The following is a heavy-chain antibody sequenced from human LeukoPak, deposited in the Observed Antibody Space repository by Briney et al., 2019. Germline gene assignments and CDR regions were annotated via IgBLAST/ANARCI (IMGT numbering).Heavy chain of an antibody. CDR3: ARDPTKYCSGGSCYSDY. Sequence: PSETLSLTCTVSGGSISSSSYYWGWIRHPPGKGLEWIGRIYYIVSTYNNPSLKSRVTISVDTSKSQCSLKLSSVTAADTAVYYCARDPTKYCSGGSCYSDYWGQGTLVTVSS. CDR1: GGSISSSSYY. D-gene: IGHD2-15*01. J-gene: IGHJ4*02. CDR2: IYYIVST. V-gene: IGHV4-39*07.